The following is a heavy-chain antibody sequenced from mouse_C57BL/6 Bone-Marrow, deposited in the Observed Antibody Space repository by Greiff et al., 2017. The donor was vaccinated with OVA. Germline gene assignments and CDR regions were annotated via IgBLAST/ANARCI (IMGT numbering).Heavy chain of an antibody. J-gene: IGHJ2*01. D-gene: IGHD1-1*01. CDR2: IDPENGDT. CDR3: TTHYGSSYYFDY. CDR1: GFNIKDDY. Sequence: EVQLQQSGAELVRPGASVKLSCTASGFNIKDDYMHWVKQRPEQGLEWIGWIDPENGDTEYASKFQGKATITADTSSNTAYLQLSSLTSEDTAVDYCTTHYGSSYYFDYWGQGTTLTVSS. V-gene: IGHV14-4*01.